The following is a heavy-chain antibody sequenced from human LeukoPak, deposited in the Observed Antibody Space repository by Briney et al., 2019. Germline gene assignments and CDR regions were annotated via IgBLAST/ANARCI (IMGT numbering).Heavy chain of an antibody. CDR1: GGSISSYY. D-gene: IGHD6-13*01. CDR3: AREPAAAGNFDY. Sequence: MASETLSLTCTVSGGSISSYYWSWIRQPPGKGLEWIGYIYYSGSTNYNPSLKSRVTISVDTSKNQFSLKLSSVTAADTAVYYCAREPAAAGNFDYWGQGTLVTVSS. J-gene: IGHJ4*02. CDR2: IYYSGST. V-gene: IGHV4-59*01.